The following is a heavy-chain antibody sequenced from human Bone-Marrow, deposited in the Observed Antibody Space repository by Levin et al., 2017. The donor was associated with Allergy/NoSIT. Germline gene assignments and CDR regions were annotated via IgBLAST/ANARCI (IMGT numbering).Heavy chain of an antibody. CDR1: GFPFSIYW. CDR2: IKQDGSEK. V-gene: IGHV3-7*01. Sequence: PGGSLRLSCAASGFPFSIYWMTWVRQAPGKGLEWVANIKQDGSEKYYVDSVKGRFSISRDNAKSSLYLQINSLRVEDTAVYFCARGGGYSNGWVTYHYYGMGVWGQGTTVTVSS. J-gene: IGHJ6*02. CDR3: ARGGGYSNGWVTYHYYGMGV. D-gene: IGHD6-19*01.